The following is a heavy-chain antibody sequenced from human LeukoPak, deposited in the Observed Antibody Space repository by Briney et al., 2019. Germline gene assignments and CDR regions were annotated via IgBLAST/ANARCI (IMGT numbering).Heavy chain of an antibody. V-gene: IGHV4-59*08. J-gene: IGHJ4*02. CDR1: GGSVSSYY. D-gene: IGHD5-12*01. CDR2: IYYSGST. CDR3: ASLRGYSGYDPFDY. Sequence: PSETLSLTCTVSGGSVSSYYCTWIRQPPGEGLEWLGYIYYSGSTNYNPSLKSRVTISVDTSKNQFSLKLSSVTAADTAVYYCASLRGYSGYDPFDYWGQGALVTVSS.